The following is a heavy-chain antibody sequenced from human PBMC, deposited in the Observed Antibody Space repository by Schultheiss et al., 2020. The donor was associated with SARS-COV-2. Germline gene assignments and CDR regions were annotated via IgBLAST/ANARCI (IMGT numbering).Heavy chain of an antibody. CDR3: AIYLGSNADY. CDR2: IWYDGSNK. V-gene: IGHV3-33*08. Sequence: GGSLRLSCAASGFTFSNAWMNWVRQAPGKGLEWVAVIWYDGSNKYYADSVKGRFTISSDNSKNTVYQQMNSLRAEDTAIYYCAIYLGSNADYWGPGTLVTVSS. J-gene: IGHJ4*02. CDR1: GFTFSNAW. D-gene: IGHD4/OR15-4a*01.